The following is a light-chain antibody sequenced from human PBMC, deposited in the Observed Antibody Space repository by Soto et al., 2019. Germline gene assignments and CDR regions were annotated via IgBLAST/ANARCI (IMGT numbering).Light chain of an antibody. V-gene: IGKV3D-20*02. CDR2: GAS. Sequence: EIVLTQSPGTLSLSPGERATLSCRASQSVSSSYLAWYQQKAGQAPRLLIYGASSRATGIPDRFSGSGSGTDFTLTISSLESEDFAIYYCQQRSVWPLTFGGGTKVDIK. CDR1: QSVSSSY. J-gene: IGKJ4*01. CDR3: QQRSVWPLT.